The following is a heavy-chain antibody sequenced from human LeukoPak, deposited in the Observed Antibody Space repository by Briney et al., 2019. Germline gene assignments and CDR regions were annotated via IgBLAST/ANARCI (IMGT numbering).Heavy chain of an antibody. Sequence: GGSLRHSCAASGCTFSSYAMHWVRQAPGKGLEWVAVISYDGSNKYYADSVKGRFTISRDNSKNTLYVQMNSLRAEDTAVYYCARDLSKVFGELNSYYGTDVWGQGTTVTVSS. D-gene: IGHD3-10*02. J-gene: IGHJ6*02. CDR3: ARDLSKVFGELNSYYGTDV. CDR1: GCTFSSYA. V-gene: IGHV3-30-3*01. CDR2: ISYDGSNK.